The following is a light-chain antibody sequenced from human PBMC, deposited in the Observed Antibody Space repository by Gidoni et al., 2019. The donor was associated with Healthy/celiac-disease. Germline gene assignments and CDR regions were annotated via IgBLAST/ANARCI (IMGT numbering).Light chain of an antibody. CDR3: QQYGSSPPGT. V-gene: IGKV3-20*01. J-gene: IGKJ1*01. Sequence: EIVLTQSPGTLSLSPGERATLSCRASQSVSSSYLAWYQQKPGQAPRLLIYSASSRATGIPDRFSGSGSGTDFTLTISRLEPEDFAVYYCQQYGSSPPGTFXXXTKVEI. CDR1: QSVSSSY. CDR2: SAS.